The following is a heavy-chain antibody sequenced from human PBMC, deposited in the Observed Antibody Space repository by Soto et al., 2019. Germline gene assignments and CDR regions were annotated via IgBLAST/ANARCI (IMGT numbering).Heavy chain of an antibody. CDR2: ISPKSGAT. J-gene: IGHJ4*02. V-gene: IGHV1-2*02. D-gene: IGHD3-9*01. CDR3: ARPPGYISDWYYFDL. CDR1: GYTFIDYY. Sequence: RASVKVSCKASGYTFIDYYMHWVRQAPGQGFEWLGRISPKSGATNYAQKFQGGVTMTWDTSLNTAYMELSSLISEDTAVYYCARPPGYISDWYYFDLWGQGTLVTVSS.